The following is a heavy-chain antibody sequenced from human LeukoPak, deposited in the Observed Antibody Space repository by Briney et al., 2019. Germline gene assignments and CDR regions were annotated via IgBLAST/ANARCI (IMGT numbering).Heavy chain of an antibody. V-gene: IGHV1-8*01. D-gene: IGHD3-16*02. CDR3: ARAYYVWGSYPV. Sequence: ASVKVSCKASGYTFTSYDINWVRQATGQGLEWMGWMNPNSGNTGYAQKFQGRVTMTRNTSIGTAYMELSSLRSEDTAVYYCARAYYVWGSYPVWGQGTLVTVSS. CDR1: GYTFTSYD. CDR2: MNPNSGNT. J-gene: IGHJ4*02.